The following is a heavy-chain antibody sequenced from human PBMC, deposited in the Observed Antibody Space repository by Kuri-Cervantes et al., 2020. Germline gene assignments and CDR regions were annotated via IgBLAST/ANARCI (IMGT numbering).Heavy chain of an antibody. CDR1: GFTFSSYW. Sequence: LPLTCAASGFTFSSYWISWVRQAPGKGLGWVAYIKKDGSEKYYGDSVKGRFTISRDNAKNSLYLQMNSLRAEDTAVYYCARDIVVVGPLLYYYYYGMDVWGQGTTVTVSS. D-gene: IGHD2-2*01. CDR2: IKKDGSEK. V-gene: IGHV3-7*01. CDR3: ARDIVVVGPLLYYYYYGMDV. J-gene: IGHJ6*02.